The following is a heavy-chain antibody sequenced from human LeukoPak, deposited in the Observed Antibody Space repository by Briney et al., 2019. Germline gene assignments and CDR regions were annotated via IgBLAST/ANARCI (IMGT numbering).Heavy chain of an antibody. CDR1: GFTFGAYT. Sequence: GGSLRLSCAASGFTFGAYTINWVRQAPGKGLEWVSCIFSRSESILYADSVKGRFTISRDNAENSLYLQMDSLRVEDTAVYYCARDFFHSSDSRPFDYWGQGTLVTVPS. D-gene: IGHD3-22*01. V-gene: IGHV3-21*01. CDR2: IFSRSESI. CDR3: ARDFFHSSDSRPFDY. J-gene: IGHJ4*02.